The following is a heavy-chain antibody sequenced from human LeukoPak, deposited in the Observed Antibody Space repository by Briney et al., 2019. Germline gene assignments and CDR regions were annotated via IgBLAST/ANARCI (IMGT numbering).Heavy chain of an antibody. V-gene: IGHV4-39*07. CDR2: INHSGST. Sequence: ESGPTLVNPTQTLTLTCTFSGFSLSTSGMCVSWIRQPPGKGLEWIGEINHSGSTNYNPSLKSRVTISVDTSKNQFSLKLSSVTAADTAVYYCARGRGSGWYPKGFFDYWGQGTLVTVSS. CDR1: GFSLSTSGM. J-gene: IGHJ4*02. D-gene: IGHD6-19*01. CDR3: ARGRGSGWYPKGFFDY.